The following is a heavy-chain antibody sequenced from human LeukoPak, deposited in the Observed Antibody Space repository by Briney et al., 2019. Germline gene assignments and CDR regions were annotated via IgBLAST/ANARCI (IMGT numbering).Heavy chain of an antibody. V-gene: IGHV3-48*03. CDR3: ARVTRGYSYGVDY. J-gene: IGHJ4*02. D-gene: IGHD5-18*01. CDR1: GFTFGSYE. CDR2: ISSSGITI. Sequence: QTGGSRRLSCAASGFTFGSYEMNGVRQAPGKGLEWVSYISSSGITIYYADSVKSRFTISRDNATNSLYLQMNSLRAEDTAVYYCARVTRGYSYGVDYWGQGTLVTVSS.